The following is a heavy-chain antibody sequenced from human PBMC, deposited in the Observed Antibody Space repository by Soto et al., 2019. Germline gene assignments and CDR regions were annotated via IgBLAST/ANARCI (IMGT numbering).Heavy chain of an antibody. CDR1: GGSISSYY. CDR3: ARYIITIFGVVIINYFDY. J-gene: IGHJ4*02. V-gene: IGHV4-59*01. Sequence: SETLSLTCTVSGGSISSYYWSWIRQPPGKGLEWIGYIYYSGSTNYNPSLKSRVTISVDTSKNQFSLKLSSVTAADTAVYYCARYIITIFGVVIINYFDYWGQGTLVTVSS. D-gene: IGHD3-3*01. CDR2: IYYSGST.